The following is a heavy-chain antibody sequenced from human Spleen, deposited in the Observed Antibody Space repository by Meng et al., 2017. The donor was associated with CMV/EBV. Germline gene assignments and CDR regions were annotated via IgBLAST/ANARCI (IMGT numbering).Heavy chain of an antibody. CDR2: ISYDGSNK. J-gene: IGHJ3*02. CDR1: GFTFSSYA. D-gene: IGHD6-13*01. V-gene: IGHV3-30*04. CDR3: ARAPIAAAGMMGDAFDI. Sequence: GESLKISCAASGFTFSSYAMHWVRQAPGKGLEWVAVISYDGSNKYYADSVKGRFTISRDNSKNTLYLQMNSLRAEDTAVYYCARAPIAAAGMMGDAFDIWGQGTMVTVSS.